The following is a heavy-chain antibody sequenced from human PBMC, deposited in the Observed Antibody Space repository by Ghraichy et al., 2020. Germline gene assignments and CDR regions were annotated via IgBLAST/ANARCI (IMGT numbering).Heavy chain of an antibody. CDR3: ARRNPYYGDNSNFDH. D-gene: IGHD4-23*01. CDR2: IYSTGTT. V-gene: IGHV4-4*09. CDR1: GGSISNNY. J-gene: IGHJ4*02. Sequence: SETLSLTCNVSGGSISNNYWSWIRQPPGRGLEWIGYIYSTGTTNYNPSLKSRVTISLDTSKNQFSLELTSVTAADTAMYYCARRNPYYGDNSNFDHWGQGTKVTVS.